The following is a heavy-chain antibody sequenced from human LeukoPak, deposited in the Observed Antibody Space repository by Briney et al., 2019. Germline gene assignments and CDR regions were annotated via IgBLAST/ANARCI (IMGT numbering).Heavy chain of an antibody. CDR2: IWYDGSNK. J-gene: IGHJ4*02. CDR3: ARDLGNSGYDYPFDY. D-gene: IGHD5-12*01. CDR1: GFTFSSYG. V-gene: IGHV3-33*08. Sequence: RSLRLSCAASGFTFSSYGMHWVRQAPGKGLEWVAVIWYDGSNKYYADSVKGRFTISRDNSKNTLYLQMNSLRAEDTAVYYCARDLGNSGYDYPFDYWGQGTLVTVSS.